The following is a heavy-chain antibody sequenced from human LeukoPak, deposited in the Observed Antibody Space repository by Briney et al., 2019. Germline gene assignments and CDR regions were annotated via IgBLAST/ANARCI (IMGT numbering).Heavy chain of an antibody. CDR2: IFHSGST. J-gene: IGHJ4*02. Sequence: PSETLSLTCTVSGFSVSSGYYWGWIRQAPGKGLEWIGSIFHSGSTSYNPSLKSRVTISVDTSKNQFSLKLSSVTAADTAVYYCARVNYYGSGSYSDHWGQGALVTVSS. D-gene: IGHD3-10*01. CDR3: ARVNYYGSGSYSDH. V-gene: IGHV4-38-2*02. CDR1: GFSVSSGYY.